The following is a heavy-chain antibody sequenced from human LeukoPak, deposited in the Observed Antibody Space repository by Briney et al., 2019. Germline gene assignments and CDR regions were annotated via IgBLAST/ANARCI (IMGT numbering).Heavy chain of an antibody. D-gene: IGHD3-22*01. V-gene: IGHV3-53*01. Sequence: GGSLRLSCAASVFTVSMNYMSWVRQAPGKGLEWVSIIYNTGDTYYADSVRGRFTISRDNSKNTLYLQMNSLRAEDTAVYYCASNYYDSSGYYYTIDYWGQGTLVTVSS. CDR3: ASNYYDSSGYYYTIDY. J-gene: IGHJ4*02. CDR2: IYNTGDT. CDR1: VFTVSMNY.